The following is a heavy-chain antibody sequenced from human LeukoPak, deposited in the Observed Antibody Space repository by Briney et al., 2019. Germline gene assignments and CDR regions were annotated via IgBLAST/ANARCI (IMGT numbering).Heavy chain of an antibody. CDR2: IYHSGST. Sequence: ESSETLSLTCAVSGSSISSGYYWGWIRQPPGKGLEWIGSIYHSGSTYYNPSLKSRVTISVDTSKNQFSLKLSSVTAADTAVYYCARDRAASGTILVTCFWAQGTLVTVSS. V-gene: IGHV4-38-2*02. CDR1: GSSISSGYY. J-gene: IGHJ4*02. CDR3: ARDRAASGTILVTCF. D-gene: IGHD1-26*01.